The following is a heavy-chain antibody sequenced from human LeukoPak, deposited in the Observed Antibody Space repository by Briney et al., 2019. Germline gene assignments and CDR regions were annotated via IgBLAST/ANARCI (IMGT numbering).Heavy chain of an antibody. Sequence: GGSLRLSCAASGFTFSSYWMSWVRQAPGKGLEWVANIKQDGSEKYYVDSVKVRFTSSRDNAKTSLYLQMTSLRAEDTAVYYCAKDGAQGYCSSTSCPTDAFHIWRQGTMVTVPS. D-gene: IGHD2-2*01. CDR2: IKQDGSEK. CDR1: GFTFSSYW. J-gene: IGHJ3*02. V-gene: IGHV3-7*03. CDR3: AKDGAQGYCSSTSCPTDAFHI.